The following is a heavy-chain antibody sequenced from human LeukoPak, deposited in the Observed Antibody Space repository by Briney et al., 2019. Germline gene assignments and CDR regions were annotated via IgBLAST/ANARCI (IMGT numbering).Heavy chain of an antibody. CDR1: GFTVSSNY. D-gene: IGHD3-16*02. J-gene: IGHJ3*02. Sequence: GGSLRLSCVASGFTVSSNYMSWVRQAPGKGLEWVSVIYSGGSTYYADSVKGRFTISRDNSKNTLYLQMNSLRAEDTAVYYCAREFWYYDYVWGSYRNDAFDIWGQGTMVTVSS. CDR3: AREFWYYDYVWGSYRNDAFDI. V-gene: IGHV3-66*01. CDR2: IYSGGST.